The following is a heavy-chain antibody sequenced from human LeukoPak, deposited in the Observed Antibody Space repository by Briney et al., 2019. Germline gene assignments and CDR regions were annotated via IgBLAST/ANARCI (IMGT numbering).Heavy chain of an antibody. D-gene: IGHD4-23*01. V-gene: IGHV3-23*01. J-gene: IGHJ4*01. CDR3: STGPRSLPY. CDR2: ISSSGSST. Sequence: GGSLRLSCAASGFTFSSYSMNWVRQAPGKGLEWVSSISSSGSSTYYADSVKGRFTISRDNSKNTLYVQMNSLRPEDTALYYCSTGPRSLPYWGPGTLVTVSS. CDR1: GFTFSSYS.